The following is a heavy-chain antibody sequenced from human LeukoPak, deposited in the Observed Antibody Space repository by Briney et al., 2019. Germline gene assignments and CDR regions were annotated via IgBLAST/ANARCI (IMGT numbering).Heavy chain of an antibody. CDR3: ARLGKYGTGSVDV. D-gene: IGHD3-10*01. CDR1: GGSISSYY. V-gene: IGHV4-59*01. CDR2: IYYSGST. J-gene: IGHJ6*02. Sequence: SETLSLTCTVSGGSISSYYWSWIRQPPGKGLEWIGYIYYSGSTNYNPSLKSRVTISVDTSKNQFSLKLSSVTAADTAVYYCARLGKYGTGSVDVWGQGTTVTVSS.